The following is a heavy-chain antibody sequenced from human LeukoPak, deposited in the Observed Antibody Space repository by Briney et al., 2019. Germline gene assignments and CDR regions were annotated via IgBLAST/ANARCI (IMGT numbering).Heavy chain of an antibody. J-gene: IGHJ4*02. D-gene: IGHD3-10*01. V-gene: IGHV3-23*01. Sequence: GSLRLSCAASGFTFSSYAMSWVRQAPGKGLEWVSAISGSGGSTYYADSVKGRFTISRDNSKNTLYLQMDSLRAEDTAVYYCAKVPLHGSGSYSDYWGQGTLVTVSS. CDR2: ISGSGGST. CDR1: GFTFSSYA. CDR3: AKVPLHGSGSYSDY.